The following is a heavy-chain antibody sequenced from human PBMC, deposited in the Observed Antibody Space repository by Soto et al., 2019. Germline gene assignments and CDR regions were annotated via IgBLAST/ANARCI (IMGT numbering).Heavy chain of an antibody. CDR1: GFTFRSYG. J-gene: IGHJ4*02. CDR3: GREATETD. V-gene: IGHV3-74*01. CDR2: INSDGTST. Sequence: EAQLVESGGGLVQPGGSLRISCVGSGFTFRSYGMHWVRQAPGKGLVYVSRINSDGTSTRYADSVKGRFTISRDNAKTTLYLQMNSLRAEDTAVYYCGREATETDWGQGTLVTVSS.